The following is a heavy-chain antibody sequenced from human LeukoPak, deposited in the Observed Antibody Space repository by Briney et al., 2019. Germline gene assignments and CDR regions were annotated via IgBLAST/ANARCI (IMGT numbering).Heavy chain of an antibody. CDR3: AHSNPTAYYVDSSGFFFDY. J-gene: IGHJ4*02. V-gene: IGHV2-5*02. Sequence: QSGPTLVKPTQTLTLTCSFSGFSVSSRGVSVGWIRQPPGKALEFLALIFWDDDKRYSASLKARLSVAKDTSKNQVVLTMTNVDPVDTATYYCAHSNPTAYYVDSSGFFFDYWGQGTLVIVSS. D-gene: IGHD3-22*01. CDR1: GFSVSSRGVS. CDR2: IFWDDDK.